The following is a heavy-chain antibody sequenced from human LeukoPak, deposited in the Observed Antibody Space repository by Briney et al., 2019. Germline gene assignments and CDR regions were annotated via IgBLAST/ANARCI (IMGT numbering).Heavy chain of an antibody. CDR1: GYTFTSYG. V-gene: IGHV1-18*01. Sequence: ASVKVSCKASGYTFTSYGIIWVRQAPGQGLGGMVWISAYNVNTNYAQKLQGRVTMTTDTSTSTAYMELRSLRSDDTAVYYCARVHCSSTSCYVQRPFDPWGQGTLVTVSP. CDR3: ARVHCSSTSCYVQRPFDP. J-gene: IGHJ5*02. D-gene: IGHD2-2*01. CDR2: ISAYNVNT.